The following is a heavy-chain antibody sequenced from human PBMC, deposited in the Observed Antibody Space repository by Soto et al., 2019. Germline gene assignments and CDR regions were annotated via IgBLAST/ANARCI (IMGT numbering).Heavy chain of an antibody. Sequence: QVQLVQSGAEVKKPGSSVKVSCKASGGTFSSYTISWVRQAPGQGLEWMGRIIPILGIANYAQKFQGRVTVTGDKTTSKAYMELSSLRSEDTGVYYWARDRSGYDSDYWGQGTPVTVPS. J-gene: IGHJ4*02. CDR1: GGTFSSYT. CDR3: ARDRSGYDSDY. D-gene: IGHD5-12*01. CDR2: IIPILGIA. V-gene: IGHV1-69*08.